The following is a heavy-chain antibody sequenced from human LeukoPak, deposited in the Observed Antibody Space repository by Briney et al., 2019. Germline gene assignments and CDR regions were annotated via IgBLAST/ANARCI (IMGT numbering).Heavy chain of an antibody. D-gene: IGHD4-17*01. Sequence: PSETLSLTCAVYGGSFSGYCWSWIRQPPGKGLEWIGEINHSGSTNYNPSLKSRVTISVDTSKNQFSLKLSSVTAADTAVYYCARGSTVGKHYYFDYWGQGTLVTVSS. CDR1: GGSFSGYC. J-gene: IGHJ4*02. CDR3: ARGSTVGKHYYFDY. CDR2: INHSGST. V-gene: IGHV4-34*01.